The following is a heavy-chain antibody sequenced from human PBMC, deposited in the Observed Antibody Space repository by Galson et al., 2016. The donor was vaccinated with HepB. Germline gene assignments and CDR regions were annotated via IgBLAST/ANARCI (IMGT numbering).Heavy chain of an antibody. V-gene: IGHV3-30*03. CDR1: GFTFSTYG. CDR3: ARRMATITSFDY. D-gene: IGHD5-24*01. Sequence: SLRLSCAASGFTFSTYGMHWVRQAPGKGLEWVAVISYDRSNKNYAASVKGRFTISRDNAKNTLYLQMNSLRAEDTAVYYCARRMATITSFDYWGQGTLVTVSS. CDR2: ISYDRSNK. J-gene: IGHJ4*02.